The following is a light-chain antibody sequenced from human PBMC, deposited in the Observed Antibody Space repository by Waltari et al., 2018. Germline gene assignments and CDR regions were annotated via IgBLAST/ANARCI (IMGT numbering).Light chain of an antibody. CDR3: QSYDSSLSGVV. Sequence: QSVLTQPPSVSGAPGQRVTISCTGSNSNIGSYVVHWYQQLPGTAPKLLIYGKNNRPSGVPDRFSGSKSGTSASLAITGLQAEDEADYYCQSYDSSLSGVVFGGGTKLTVL. CDR1: NSNIGSYV. CDR2: GKN. V-gene: IGLV1-40*01. J-gene: IGLJ2*01.